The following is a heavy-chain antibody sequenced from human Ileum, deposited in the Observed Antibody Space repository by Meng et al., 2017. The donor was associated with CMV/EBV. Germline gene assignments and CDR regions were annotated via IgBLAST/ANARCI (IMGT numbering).Heavy chain of an antibody. CDR1: GDSISGYH. J-gene: IGHJ4*02. V-gene: IGHV4-4*07. CDR3: GRAGARGVPVDM. CDR2: LRTSGTT. D-gene: IGHD3-10*01. Sequence: VPPQGSGPGLVKPSETLSLTCIVSGDSISGYHWTWIRKPAGKGLEWIGRLRTSGTTDHNPSLKSRVTLSIDTSKNQFSLKLNSVTAADTAVYYCGRAGARGVPVDMWGQGTLVTVSS.